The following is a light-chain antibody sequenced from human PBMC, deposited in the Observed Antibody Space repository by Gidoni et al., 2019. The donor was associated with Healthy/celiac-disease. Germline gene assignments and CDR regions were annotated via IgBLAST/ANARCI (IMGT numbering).Light chain of an antibody. CDR2: EVS. CDR1: SSDAGGYNY. Sequence: QSALTQPASVSGSPGQSITISCTGTSSDAGGYNYVSWYQRHPGKATKLIHEVSNRPSGVSTRFSGSKSGNTASLTISGLQAEDEADYYCSSYTSSSTLPVFGTGTKVTVL. J-gene: IGLJ1*01. V-gene: IGLV2-14*01. CDR3: SSYTSSSTLPV.